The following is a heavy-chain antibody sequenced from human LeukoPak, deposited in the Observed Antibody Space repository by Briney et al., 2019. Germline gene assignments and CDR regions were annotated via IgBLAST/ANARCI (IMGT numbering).Heavy chain of an antibody. V-gene: IGHV3-30*02. CDR3: AKDPRDCSSSSCYIAAAGFDY. D-gene: IGHD2-2*02. Sequence: GGSLRISCAASGVTFSRYGMHWVRQAPGKGPEWVAFIRYDGSYKYYGDSVKGRFTISRDNSKNTMYLQMNSLRAEDTAVYYCAKDPRDCSSSSCYIAAAGFDYWGQGTLVTVSS. CDR1: GVTFSRYG. J-gene: IGHJ4*02. CDR2: IRYDGSYK.